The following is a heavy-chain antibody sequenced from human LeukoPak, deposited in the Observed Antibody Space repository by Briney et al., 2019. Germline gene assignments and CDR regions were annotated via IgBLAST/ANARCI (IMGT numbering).Heavy chain of an antibody. V-gene: IGHV3-11*01. CDR1: GLRFSDYY. J-gene: IGHJ4*02. CDR2: ISSGGDIM. D-gene: IGHD2-15*01. Sequence: GGSLRLSCAASGLRFSDYYVSWIRQAPGKGLQWVSYISSGGDIMHYADSVKGRFTSSRDNAKNSGYLQMNSLRAEDTAVYYCANKDSPNFDYWGQGTLVPVSS. CDR3: ANKDSPNFDY.